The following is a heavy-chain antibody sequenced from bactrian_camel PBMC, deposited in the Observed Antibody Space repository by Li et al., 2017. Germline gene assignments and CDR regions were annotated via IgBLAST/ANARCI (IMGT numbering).Heavy chain of an antibody. D-gene: IGHD1*01. CDR1: GYAWRTYC. CDR3: AASPGLGCPGPGLPRLPSLYRY. V-gene: IGHV3S55*01. CDR2: IDSDGSI. J-gene: IGHJ4*01. Sequence: HVQLVESGGGSVQAGGSLRLSCLASGYAWRTYCKGWFRQTPGKERERVAAIDSDGSIAYADSVKGRFTISQDNAKTTLYLQIDSLKPDDSAMYYCAASPGLGCPGPGLPRLPSLYRYWGQGTQVTVS.